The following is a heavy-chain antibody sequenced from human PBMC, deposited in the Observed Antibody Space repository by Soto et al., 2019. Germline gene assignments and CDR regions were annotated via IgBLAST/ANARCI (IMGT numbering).Heavy chain of an antibody. CDR1: GGSISSSNW. CDR2: VYQSGSS. J-gene: IGHJ6*02. D-gene: IGHD3-3*02. Sequence: SETLSLTCGVSGGSISSSNWWRWVRQPPGKGLEWIGEVYQSGSSNYNPSLKSRVTISVDKSKNQFSLKLGSVTAADTAVYYCARVGQEAILGGVIHYYGLDVWGQGTTVTVSS. V-gene: IGHV4-4*02. CDR3: ARVGQEAILGGVIHYYGLDV.